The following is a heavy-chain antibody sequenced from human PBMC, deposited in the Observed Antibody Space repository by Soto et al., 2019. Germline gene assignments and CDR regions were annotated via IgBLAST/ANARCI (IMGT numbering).Heavy chain of an antibody. Sequence: GVSLRLSCAASGFTFSSYWKSWVRQAPGKGLEWVANIKQDGSEKYYVDSVKGRFTISRDNAKNSLYLQMNSLRAEDTAVYYCARSFCVFITASHYHVMYGCSQGDTV. D-gene: IGHD3-22*01. J-gene: IGHJ6*02. CDR1: GFTFSSYW. CDR3: ARSFCVFITASHYHVMYG. CDR2: IKQDGSEK. V-gene: IGHV3-7*03.